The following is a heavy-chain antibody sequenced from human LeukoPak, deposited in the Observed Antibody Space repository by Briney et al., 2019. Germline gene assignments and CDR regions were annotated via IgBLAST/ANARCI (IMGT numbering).Heavy chain of an antibody. CDR1: GGTFSSYA. Sequence: SSVKVSCKASGGTFSSYAINWVRQAPGQGLEWMGGIIPIFGTANYAQKFQGSVTITADESTSTAYMELSSLRSEDTAVYYCARDDFWSDYGYYFDYWGQGTLVTVSS. J-gene: IGHJ4*02. CDR3: ARDDFWSDYGYYFDY. CDR2: IIPIFGTA. D-gene: IGHD3-3*01. V-gene: IGHV1-69*01.